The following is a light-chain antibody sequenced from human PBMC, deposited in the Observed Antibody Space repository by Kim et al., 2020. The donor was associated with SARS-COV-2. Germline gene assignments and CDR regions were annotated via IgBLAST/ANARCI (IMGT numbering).Light chain of an antibody. V-gene: IGLV4-69*01. Sequence: QLVLTQSPSASASLGASVKLTCTLSSGHSRYAIAWHKQQPEKGPRYLMKLNSDGSHSKGDGIPDRFSGSSSGAERYLTISSLQSEDEADYYCQTWGTGIHGVFGGGTKLTVL. CDR2: LNSDGSH. CDR3: QTWGTGIHGV. CDR1: SGHSRYA. J-gene: IGLJ3*02.